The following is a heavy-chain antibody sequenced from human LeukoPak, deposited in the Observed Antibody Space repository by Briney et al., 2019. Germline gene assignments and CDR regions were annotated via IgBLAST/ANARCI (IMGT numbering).Heavy chain of an antibody. J-gene: IGHJ4*02. D-gene: IGHD3-16*02. CDR2: ISYDGSKK. V-gene: IGHV3-30*03. CDR3: ARDKSLGELSLSDY. CDR1: GFNFNNYG. Sequence: GGSLRLSCAASGFNFNNYGMHWVRQAPGKGLEWVAVISYDGSKKYYADSVKGRFTISRDNSKNTFYLQMNSLRAEDTAVYYCARDKSLGELSLSDYWGQGTLVTVSS.